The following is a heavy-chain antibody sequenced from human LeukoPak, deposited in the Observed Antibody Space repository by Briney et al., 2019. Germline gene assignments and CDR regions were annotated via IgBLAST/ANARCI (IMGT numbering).Heavy chain of an antibody. J-gene: IGHJ6*02. Sequence: GGSLRLSCAASGFTFSSYWMHWVRHAPGKGLMWVSRINSDGSNYYADSVKGRFTIFRDNAKKTLYLQMNSLRAEDTAVYYCARGMSGYYGMDVWGQGTTVTVSS. CDR1: GFTFSSYW. V-gene: IGHV3-74*01. CDR2: INSDGSN. CDR3: ARGMSGYYGMDV.